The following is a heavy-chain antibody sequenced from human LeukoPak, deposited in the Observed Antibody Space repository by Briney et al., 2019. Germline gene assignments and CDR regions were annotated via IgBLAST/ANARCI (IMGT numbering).Heavy chain of an antibody. CDR1: GFSFSNYI. CDR2: SSNE. J-gene: IGHJ3*02. V-gene: IGHV3-30*03. D-gene: IGHD2-2*01. Sequence: QPGGSLRPSCAASGFSFSNYIMHWVRQAPGKGLEWVASSNEDYIDSVKGRFIISRDNSKNTLYLQMNSLRAEDTAVFYCVRETMPPAPHSGAFHIWGQGTMVTVSS. CDR3: VRETMPPAPHSGAFHI.